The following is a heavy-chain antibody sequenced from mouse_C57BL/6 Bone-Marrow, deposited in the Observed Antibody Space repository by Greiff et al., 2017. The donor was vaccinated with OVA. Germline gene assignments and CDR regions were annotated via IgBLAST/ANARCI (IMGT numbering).Heavy chain of an antibody. CDR1: GYSFTGYF. J-gene: IGHJ4*01. Sequence: EVQLVESGPELVKPGDSVKISCKASGYSFTGYFMNWVMQSHGKSLEWIGRINPYNGDTFYNQKFKGKATLTVDKSSSTAHMELRSLTSEDSAVYYCATYYSNYVRAMDYWGQGTSVTVSS. D-gene: IGHD2-5*01. CDR2: INPYNGDT. V-gene: IGHV1-20*01. CDR3: ATYYSNYVRAMDY.